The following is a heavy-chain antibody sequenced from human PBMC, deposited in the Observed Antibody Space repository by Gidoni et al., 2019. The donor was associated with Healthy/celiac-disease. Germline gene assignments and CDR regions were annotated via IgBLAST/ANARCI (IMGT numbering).Heavy chain of an antibody. CDR3: ARDWGAYGDLIYFDY. CDR2: IKQDGSEK. D-gene: IGHD4-17*01. CDR1: GFTFSSYW. Sequence: EVQLVESGGGLVQPGGSLRLSCAASGFTFSSYWMSWVRQAPGKGLEWVANIKQDGSEKYYVDSVKGRFTISRDNAKNSLYLQMNSLRAEDTAVYYCARDWGAYGDLIYFDYWGQGTLVTVSS. J-gene: IGHJ4*02. V-gene: IGHV3-7*01.